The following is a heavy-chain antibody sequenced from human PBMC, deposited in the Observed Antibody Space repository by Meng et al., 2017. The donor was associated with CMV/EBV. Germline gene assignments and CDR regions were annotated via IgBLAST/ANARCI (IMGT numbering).Heavy chain of an antibody. V-gene: IGHV3-33*06. J-gene: IGHJ4*02. D-gene: IGHD6-6*01. CDR1: GFTFSSYG. CDR3: AKDSSSPPGAFDY. Sequence: GGSLRLSCAASGFTFSSYGMHWVRQAPGKGLEWVAVIWYDGSNKYYADSVKGRFTISRDNSKNTLYLQMNSLRAEDTAVYYCAKDSSSPPGAFDYWGQGTLVTVSS. CDR2: IWYDGSNK.